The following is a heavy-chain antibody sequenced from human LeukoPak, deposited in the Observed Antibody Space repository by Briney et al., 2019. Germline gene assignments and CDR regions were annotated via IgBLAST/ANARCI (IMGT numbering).Heavy chain of an antibody. CDR1: GYTFTSYD. J-gene: IGHJ5*02. V-gene: IGHV1-8*01. CDR3: ARDQDIVVVVAALRQREMGGFDP. Sequence: VASVKVSCKASGYTFTSYDINWVRQATGQGLEWMGWMNPNSGNTGYAQKFQGRVTMTRNTSISTAYMELSSLRSEDTAVYYCARDQDIVVVVAALRQREMGGFDPWGQGTLVTVSS. D-gene: IGHD2-15*01. CDR2: MNPNSGNT.